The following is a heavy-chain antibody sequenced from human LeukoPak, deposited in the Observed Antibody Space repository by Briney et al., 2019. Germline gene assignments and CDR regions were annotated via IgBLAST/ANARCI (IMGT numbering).Heavy chain of an antibody. D-gene: IGHD2-2*01. V-gene: IGHV1-69*13. Sequence: ASVKVSCKASGGTFSSYAISWVRQAPGQGLEWMGGIIPIFGTANYAQKFQGRVTITADESTSTAYMELSSLRSEDTAVYYCARNIVVVPAAMGYYYGMDVWGQGTTVTVSS. CDR1: GGTFSSYA. J-gene: IGHJ6*02. CDR3: ARNIVVVPAAMGYYYGMDV. CDR2: IIPIFGTA.